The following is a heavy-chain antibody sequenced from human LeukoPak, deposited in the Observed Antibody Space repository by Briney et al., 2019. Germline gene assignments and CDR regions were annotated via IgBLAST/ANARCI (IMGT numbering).Heavy chain of an antibody. V-gene: IGHV4-59*08. J-gene: IGHJ6*02. CDR3: TRRGTEGYYSYHGMDV. Sequence: PSETLSLTCTVSGDSVSSNYWTWIRQPPGKGLEWIGYIYYSGSTNYNPSLKSRVTISVDTSKNQFSLNLNSVTAADTAVYYCTRRGTEGYYSYHGMDVWGQGTTVTVSS. CDR1: GDSVSSNY. CDR2: IYYSGST.